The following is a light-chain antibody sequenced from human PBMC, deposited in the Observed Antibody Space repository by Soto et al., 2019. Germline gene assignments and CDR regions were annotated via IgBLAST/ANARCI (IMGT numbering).Light chain of an antibody. Sequence: QLVLTQPPSVSGAPGQRVTISCTGSSSNIGANYDVHWYQQLPGTAPKLLIYGNSNRPSGVPDRFSGSKSGTSASLAITGLQAEDEADYYCQSYDSSLSVYVFGTGTKVTVL. CDR1: SSNIGANYD. V-gene: IGLV1-40*01. CDR2: GNS. CDR3: QSYDSSLSVYV. J-gene: IGLJ1*01.